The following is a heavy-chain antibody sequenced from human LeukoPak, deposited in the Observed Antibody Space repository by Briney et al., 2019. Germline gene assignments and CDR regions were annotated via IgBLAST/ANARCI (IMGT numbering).Heavy chain of an antibody. CDR3: ARSSGYMSY. D-gene: IGHD3-22*01. V-gene: IGHV4-38-2*02. Sequence: PSETLSLTCTVSHYSISSYYYWGWIRPPPGKVLGWVGSFYHSGSTYYNPSLKSRVTISVDASKNQFSLKLTSVTAADTAVYYCARSSGYMSYWGQGTLVTVSS. CDR2: FYHSGST. J-gene: IGHJ4*02. CDR1: HYSISSYYY.